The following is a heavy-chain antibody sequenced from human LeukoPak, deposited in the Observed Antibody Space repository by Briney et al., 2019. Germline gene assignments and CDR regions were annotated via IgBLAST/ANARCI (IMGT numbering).Heavy chain of an antibody. CDR1: EYTFTGSY. J-gene: IGHJ4*02. CDR3: AREDSSGWYYDY. Sequence: ASVKVSCKASEYTFTGSYMHWVRQATGQGLEWMGWIDPNTGGTNYAQRFQGRVTMTRDTSISTAYMELSGLRSDDTVVYYCAREDSSGWYYDYWGQGTLVIVSS. V-gene: IGHV1-2*02. CDR2: IDPNTGGT. D-gene: IGHD6-19*01.